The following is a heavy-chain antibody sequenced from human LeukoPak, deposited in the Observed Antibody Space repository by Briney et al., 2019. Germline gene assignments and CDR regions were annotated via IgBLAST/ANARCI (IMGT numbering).Heavy chain of an antibody. CDR3: ARFDSNSPYYYGMDV. Sequence: PGGSLRLSCAASGFTFSSYWMHWVRQAPGKGLVWVSRINSDGSSTSYADSVKGRFTISRDNAKNTLYLQMNSLRAEDTAVYYCARFDSNSPYYYGMDVWGQGTTVTVSS. J-gene: IGHJ6*02. V-gene: IGHV3-74*01. D-gene: IGHD4-11*01. CDR2: INSDGSST. CDR1: GFTFSSYW.